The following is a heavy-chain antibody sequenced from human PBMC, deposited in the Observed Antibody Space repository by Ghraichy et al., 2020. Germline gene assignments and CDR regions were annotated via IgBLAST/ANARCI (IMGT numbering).Heavy chain of an antibody. CDR1: GFTFSSYA. Sequence: GGSLRLSCAASGFTFSSYAMNWVRQAPGKGLEWVSGISGSGDNTYYADSVKGRFTISRDNSKNTLYLKVNSLRAEDTAVYHCAKAIDWGSGWYYFDYWGQGTLVTVSS. CDR2: ISGSGDNT. V-gene: IGHV3-23*01. D-gene: IGHD6-19*01. CDR3: AKAIDWGSGWYYFDY. J-gene: IGHJ4*02.